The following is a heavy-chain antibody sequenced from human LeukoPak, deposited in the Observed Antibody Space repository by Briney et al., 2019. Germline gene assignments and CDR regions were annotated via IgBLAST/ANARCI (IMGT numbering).Heavy chain of an antibody. CDR2: IYYSGST. CDR3: ARHPGIRYSGSYVDY. J-gene: IGHJ4*02. D-gene: IGHD1-26*01. V-gene: IGHV4-59*08. Sequence: SETLSLTCTVSDDSMISYYWGWIRQPPGKGLEWIGYIYYSGSTNYSPSLKSRVTISVDTSKNQFSLKLGSVTAADTAVYYCARHPGIRYSGSYVDYWGQGTLVTVSS. CDR1: DDSMISYY.